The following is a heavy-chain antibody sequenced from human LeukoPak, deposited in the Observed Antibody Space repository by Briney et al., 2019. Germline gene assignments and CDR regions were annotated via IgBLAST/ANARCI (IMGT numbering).Heavy chain of an antibody. CDR3: ARDRRSDYGDTPPFDY. Sequence: GESLKISCAASGFTFSNYRMNWVRQAPGKGLEWVSSISSTSSYIYYADSVKGRFTISRENTKNSLCLQMNSLRAEDTAVYYCARDRRSDYGDTPPFDYWGQGTLVTVSS. J-gene: IGHJ4*02. V-gene: IGHV3-21*01. CDR1: GFTFSNYR. D-gene: IGHD4-17*01. CDR2: ISSTSSYI.